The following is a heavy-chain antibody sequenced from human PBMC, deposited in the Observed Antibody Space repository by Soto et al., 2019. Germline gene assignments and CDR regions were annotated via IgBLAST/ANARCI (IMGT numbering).Heavy chain of an antibody. CDR2: ISGSGGST. J-gene: IGHJ6*04. CDR1: GFTFSSYA. Sequence: EVQLLESGGGLVQPRGSLRLSCAASGFTFSSYAMSWVRQAPGKGLEWVSAISGSGGSTYYADSVKGRFTISRDNSKNTLYLQMNSLRAEDTAVYYCAKGMGPYYYYGMDGWGKGTTVTVSS. V-gene: IGHV3-23*01. CDR3: AKGMGPYYYYGMDG.